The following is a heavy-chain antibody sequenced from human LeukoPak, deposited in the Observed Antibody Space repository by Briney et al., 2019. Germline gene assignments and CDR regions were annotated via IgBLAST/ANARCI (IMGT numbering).Heavy chain of an antibody. CDR1: GGSINSYY. Sequence: PSETLSLTCTVSGGSINSYYWSWIRQPAGKGLEWIGRIYSSGSTGYNPSLKSRVTTSLDTSKNQFSLNLSSVTAADTAVYYCARVDIRTAFFDYWGQGTLVTVSS. D-gene: IGHD5-12*01. J-gene: IGHJ4*02. CDR3: ARVDIRTAFFDY. V-gene: IGHV4-4*07. CDR2: IYSSGST.